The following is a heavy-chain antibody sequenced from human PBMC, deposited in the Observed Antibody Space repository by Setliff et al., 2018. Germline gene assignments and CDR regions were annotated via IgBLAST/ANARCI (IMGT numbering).Heavy chain of an antibody. D-gene: IGHD3-16*01. CDR3: AGDPPGPHLVYTY. CDR2: ISDSSFHI. CDR1: GFSFGSYA. V-gene: IGHV3-21*04. Sequence: GSLRLSCVASGFSFGSYAMSWVRQAPGKGLEWVSSISDSSFHIYYRDSVKGRFTISRDNARNSLYLQMNGLRAEDTAIYYCAGDPPGPHLVYTYWGQGALVTVSS. J-gene: IGHJ4*02.